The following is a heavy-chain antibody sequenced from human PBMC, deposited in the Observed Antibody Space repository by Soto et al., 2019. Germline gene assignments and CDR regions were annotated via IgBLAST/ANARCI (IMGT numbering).Heavy chain of an antibody. D-gene: IGHD2-21*01. CDR1: GYTFTSYA. CDR2: INVGNGNT. V-gene: IGHV1-3*01. J-gene: IGHJ5*02. Sequence: QVYLVQSGAEVKKPEASVKVSCKASGYTFTSYAMHWVRQAPGQGLEWMGRINVGNGNTEYSQKFQGRVTITRDTSASTAYRELSRLRSEDTAVYYCAREGELCGGKCWTYYCLDPWGQGTLVTVSP. CDR3: AREGELCGGKCWTYYCLDP.